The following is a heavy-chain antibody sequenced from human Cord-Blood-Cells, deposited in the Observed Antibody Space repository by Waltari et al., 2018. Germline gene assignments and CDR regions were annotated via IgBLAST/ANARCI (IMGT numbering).Heavy chain of an antibody. D-gene: IGHD6-13*01. CDR1: GGSISSYY. V-gene: IGHV4-59*01. J-gene: IGHJ5*02. CDR3: ARMYSSSWNWFDP. CDR2: IYYSGST. Sequence: QVQLQESGPGLVKPSETLSLTCTVSGGSISSYYWSWIRPPLGKGLEWIGYIYYSGSTNYNPSLKSRVTISVDTSKNQFSLKLSSVTAADTAVYYCARMYSSSWNWFDPWGQGTLVTVSS.